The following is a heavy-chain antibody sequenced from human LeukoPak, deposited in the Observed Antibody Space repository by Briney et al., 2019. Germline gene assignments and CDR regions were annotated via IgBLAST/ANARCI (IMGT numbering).Heavy chain of an antibody. CDR2: ISSSSSYI. J-gene: IGHJ3*02. Sequence: PGGSLRLSCAASGFTFSSYSMNWVRQAPGKGLEWVSSISSSSSYIYYADSVKGRFTISRDNAKNSLYLQMNSLRAEDTAVYYCARKEETHDAFDIWGQGTMVTVSS. V-gene: IGHV3-21*01. CDR3: ARKEETHDAFDI. CDR1: GFTFSSYS.